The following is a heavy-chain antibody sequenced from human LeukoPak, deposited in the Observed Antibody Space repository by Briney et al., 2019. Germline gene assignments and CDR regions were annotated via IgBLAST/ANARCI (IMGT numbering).Heavy chain of an antibody. J-gene: IGHJ3*02. CDR1: GFTFSSYS. Sequence: PGGSLRLSCAASGFTFSSYSMNWVRQAPGKGLEWVSSISSSSSYIYYADSVKGRFTISRDNAKNSLYLQMNSLRAEDTAVYYCAREPFHGMIVVVITDDAFDIWGQGTMVTVSS. V-gene: IGHV3-21*01. CDR3: AREPFHGMIVVVITDDAFDI. CDR2: ISSSSSYI. D-gene: IGHD3-22*01.